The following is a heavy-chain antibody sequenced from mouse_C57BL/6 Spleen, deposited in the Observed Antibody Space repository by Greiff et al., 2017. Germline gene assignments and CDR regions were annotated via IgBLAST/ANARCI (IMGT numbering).Heavy chain of an antibody. Sequence: QVQLQQPGAELVRPGTSVKLSCKVSGYTFTSYWMHWVKQRPGQGLEWIGVIDPSDSYTNYNQKFKGKATLTVDTSSSTAYMQLSSLTSEDSAVYYCYLLLRYFDYWGQGTTLTVSS. CDR1: GYTFTSYW. V-gene: IGHV1-59*01. CDR3: YLLLRYFDY. CDR2: IDPSDSYT. J-gene: IGHJ2*01. D-gene: IGHD1-1*01.